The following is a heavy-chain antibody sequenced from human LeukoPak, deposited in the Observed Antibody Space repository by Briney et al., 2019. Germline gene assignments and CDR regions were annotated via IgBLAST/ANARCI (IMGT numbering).Heavy chain of an antibody. CDR3: ARRWGSYYDFWSGYPHRSHNPYFDY. D-gene: IGHD3-3*01. CDR2: INHSGST. V-gene: IGHV4-34*01. Sequence: PSETLSLTCTVSGGSISSYYWSWIRQPPGKGLEWIGEINHSGSTNYNPSLKSRVTISVDTSKNQFSLKLSSVTAADTAVYYCARRWGSYYDFWSGYPHRSHNPYFDYWGQGTLVTVSS. CDR1: GGSISSYY. J-gene: IGHJ4*02.